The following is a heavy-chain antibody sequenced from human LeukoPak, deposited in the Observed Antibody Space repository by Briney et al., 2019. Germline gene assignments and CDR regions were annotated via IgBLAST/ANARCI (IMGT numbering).Heavy chain of an antibody. CDR2: INPNSGGT. J-gene: IGHJ3*02. CDR3: ARDGSFGM. V-gene: IGHV1-2*02. Sequence: ASVKVSCKASGYPFTDYYFHWVRQAPGQGLEWMGWINPNSGGTNYAQKFQGRITMTRDTSINTFYMELSRLRYDDTAFYYCARDGSFGMWGQGTMVTVSS. D-gene: IGHD3-10*01. CDR1: GYPFTDYY.